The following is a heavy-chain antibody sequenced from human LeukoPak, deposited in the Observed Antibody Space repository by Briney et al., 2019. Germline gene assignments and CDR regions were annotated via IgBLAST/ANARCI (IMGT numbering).Heavy chain of an antibody. CDR2: IYYSGST. D-gene: IGHD6-6*01. J-gene: IGHJ2*01. CDR3: ASSEYSSSRYFDL. V-gene: IGHV4-31*03. Sequence: SETLSLTCTVSGGSISSGGYYWSWIRQHPGKGLEWIGYIYYSGSTYYNPSLKSRVTISVDTSKNQFSLKLSSVTAADTAVYYCASSEYSSSRYFDLWGRGALVTVSS. CDR1: GGSISSGGYY.